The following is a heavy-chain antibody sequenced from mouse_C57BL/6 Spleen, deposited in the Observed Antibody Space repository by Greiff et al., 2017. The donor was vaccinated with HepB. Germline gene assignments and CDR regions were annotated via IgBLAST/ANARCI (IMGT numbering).Heavy chain of an antibody. V-gene: IGHV1-26*01. D-gene: IGHD2-4*01. CDR1: GYTFTDYY. CDR2: INPNNGGT. CDR3: ARSGDYLYAMDY. J-gene: IGHJ4*01. Sequence: EVQLQQSGPELVKPGASVKISCKASGYTFTDYYMNWVKQSHGKSLEWIGDINPNNGGTSYNQKFKGKATLTVDKSSSTAYMALRSLTSEDSAVYYCARSGDYLYAMDYWGQGTSVTVSS.